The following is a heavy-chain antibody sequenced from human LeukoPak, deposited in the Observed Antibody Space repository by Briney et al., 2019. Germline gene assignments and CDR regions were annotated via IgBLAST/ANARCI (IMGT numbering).Heavy chain of an antibody. CDR2: IRYDGSNK. CDR3: STQGSSDY. V-gene: IGHV3-30*02. J-gene: IGHJ4*02. CDR1: GVTFSSYG. Sequence: GGSLRLSCAASGVTFSSYGMHWVRQAPGKGLEWVAFIRYDGSNKYYADSVKGRFTISRDNSKNTLYLQMNSLRAEDTAVYYCSTQGSSDYWGQGTLVTFSS. D-gene: IGHD1-1*01.